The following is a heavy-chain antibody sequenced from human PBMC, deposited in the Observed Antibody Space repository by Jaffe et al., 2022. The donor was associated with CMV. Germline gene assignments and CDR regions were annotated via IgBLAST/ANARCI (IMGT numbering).Heavy chain of an antibody. J-gene: IGHJ5*02. V-gene: IGHV4-59*01. Sequence: QVQLQESGPGLVKPSETLSLTCTVSGGSISSYYWSWIRQPPGKGLEWIGYIYYSGSTNYNPSLKSRVTISVDTSKNQFSLKLSSVTAADTAVYYCARASSIHPGWFDPWGQGTLVTVSS. CDR2: IYYSGST. CDR1: GGSISSYY. D-gene: IGHD2-2*01. CDR3: ARASSIHPGWFDP.